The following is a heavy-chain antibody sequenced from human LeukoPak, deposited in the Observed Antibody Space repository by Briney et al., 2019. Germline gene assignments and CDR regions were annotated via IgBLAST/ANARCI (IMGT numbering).Heavy chain of an antibody. CDR2: IYPRDSDT. CDR3: ARMALFGSGSDYWGWFDP. J-gene: IGHJ5*02. D-gene: IGHD3-10*01. V-gene: IGHV5-51*01. Sequence: GESLKISCKGSGYRFTNYWIGWVRQMPGKGLEWMGIIYPRDSDTKYSPSLQGQVTISADKSTSTAYLQWGSLKASDTAIYYCARMALFGSGSDYWGWFDPWGQGTLVTVSS. CDR1: GYRFTNYW.